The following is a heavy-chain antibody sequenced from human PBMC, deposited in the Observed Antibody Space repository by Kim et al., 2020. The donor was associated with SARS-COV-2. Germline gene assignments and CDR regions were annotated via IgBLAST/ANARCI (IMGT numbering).Heavy chain of an antibody. D-gene: IGHD3-9*01. J-gene: IGHJ4*02. V-gene: IGHV4-4*07. Sequence: KPSLKGRVPMSVDPSKNLFSLRLSSVTAADTAVYYCARGSLTDYYFFDYWGQGTLVTVSS. CDR3: ARGSLTDYYFFDY.